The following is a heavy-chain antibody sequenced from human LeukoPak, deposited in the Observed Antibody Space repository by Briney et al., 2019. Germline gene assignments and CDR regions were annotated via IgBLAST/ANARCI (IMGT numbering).Heavy chain of an antibody. CDR1: GSTFTGYY. Sequence: GASVKVSCTASGSTFTGYYMHWVRQAPGQGLEWMGWINPNSGGTNYAQKFQGRVTMTRDTSISTAYMELSRLRSDDTAVYYCARAALGYCHGGSCPFYLDYWGQGTLVTVSS. CDR2: INPNSGGT. CDR3: ARAALGYCHGGSCPFYLDY. V-gene: IGHV1-2*02. J-gene: IGHJ4*02. D-gene: IGHD2-15*01.